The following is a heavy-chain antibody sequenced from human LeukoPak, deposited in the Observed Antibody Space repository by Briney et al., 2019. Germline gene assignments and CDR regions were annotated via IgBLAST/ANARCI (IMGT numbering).Heavy chain of an antibody. CDR3: AKVPRYCSGGSCHS. D-gene: IGHD2-15*01. Sequence: PGGSLRLSCGASGFTFSSYAMSWVRQAPGKGLEWVSAISGSGRSKDYADSVKSPFTISKDNSQNTLYMQMNSLGAEATAVYYCAKVPRYCSGGSCHSWGQGTLVTVSS. V-gene: IGHV3-23*01. CDR1: GFTFSSYA. CDR2: ISGSGRSK. J-gene: IGHJ4*02.